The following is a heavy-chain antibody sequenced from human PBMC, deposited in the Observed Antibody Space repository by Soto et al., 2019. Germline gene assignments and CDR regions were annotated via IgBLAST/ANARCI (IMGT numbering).Heavy chain of an antibody. Sequence: QVQLVESGGGLVKPGGSLRLSCAASGFTFSDYYMSWIRQAPGKGLEWVSYISSSSSYTNYADSVKGRFTISRDNAKNSLYLQMNSLRAEDTAVYYCARNLGYSSGWYNGIDYWGQGTLVTVSS. D-gene: IGHD6-19*01. J-gene: IGHJ4*02. V-gene: IGHV3-11*05. CDR2: ISSSSSYT. CDR1: GFTFSDYY. CDR3: ARNLGYSSGWYNGIDY.